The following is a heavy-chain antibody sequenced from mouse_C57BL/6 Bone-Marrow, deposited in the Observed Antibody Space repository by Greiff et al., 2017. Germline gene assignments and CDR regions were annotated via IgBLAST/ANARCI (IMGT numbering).Heavy chain of an antibody. CDR1: GYSFTDYN. Sequence: EVKLMESGPELVKPGASVKLSCKASGYSFTDYNMNWVKQSNGKSLEWIGVINPNYGTTSYNQKFKGKATLTVDQSSSTAYMQLNSLTSEDSAVYYGARNGYYAMDYWGQGTSVTVSS. CDR3: ARNGYYAMDY. CDR2: INPNYGTT. V-gene: IGHV1-39*01. J-gene: IGHJ4*01.